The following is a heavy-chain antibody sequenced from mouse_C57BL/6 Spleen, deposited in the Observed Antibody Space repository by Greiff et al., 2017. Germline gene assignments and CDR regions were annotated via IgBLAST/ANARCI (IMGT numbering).Heavy chain of an antibody. CDR3: ARAGNWGVDY. V-gene: IGHV1-80*01. CDR2: IYPGDGDT. CDR1: GYAFSSYW. Sequence: VKLMESGAELVKPGASVKISCKASGYAFSSYWMNWVKQRPGKGLEWIGQIYPGDGDTNYNGKFKGKATLTADKSSSTAYMQLSSLTSEDSAVYFCARAGNWGVDYWGQGTTLTVSS. J-gene: IGHJ2*01. D-gene: IGHD4-1*01.